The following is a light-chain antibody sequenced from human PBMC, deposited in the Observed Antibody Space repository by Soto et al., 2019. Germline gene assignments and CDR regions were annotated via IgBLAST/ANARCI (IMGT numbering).Light chain of an antibody. V-gene: IGLV1-40*01. CDR1: SSNIGAGYD. CDR2: GNN. Sequence: QSVLTQPPSVSGAPGQRVTISCTGSSSNIGAGYDVHWYHQLPGTAPKLLIYGNNNRPSGVPDRFSGSRSGTSASLAITGLEAEDEADYDCQSYDSSLSVWVFGGGTKLTVL. J-gene: IGLJ3*02. CDR3: QSYDSSLSVWV.